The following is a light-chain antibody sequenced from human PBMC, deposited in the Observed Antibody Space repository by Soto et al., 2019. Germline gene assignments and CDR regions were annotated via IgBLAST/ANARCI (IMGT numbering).Light chain of an antibody. Sequence: DIQMTQSPISLSASIGDRVTVTCRASQAISNFLNWYQQKPGKALKLLIYAASNLQSGVPSRFSGSGSGTDFTLTINNLQPEDFATYYCQQSYSTPRTFGQGTKMEIK. V-gene: IGKV1-39*01. J-gene: IGKJ1*01. CDR3: QQSYSTPRT. CDR2: AAS. CDR1: QAISNF.